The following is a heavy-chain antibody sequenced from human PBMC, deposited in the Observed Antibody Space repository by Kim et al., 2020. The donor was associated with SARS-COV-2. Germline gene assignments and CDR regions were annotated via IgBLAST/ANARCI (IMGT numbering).Heavy chain of an antibody. V-gene: IGHV3-64D*09. CDR2: ISSNGGST. Sequence: GGSLRLSCSASGFTFSSYAMHWVRQAPGKGLEYVSAISSNGGSTYYADSVKGRFTISRDNSKNTLYLQMSSLRAEDTAVYYCVKPNPIWSYYDYVWGSYRSRPYYYYGMDVWGQGTTVTVSS. CDR3: VKPNPIWSYYDYVWGSYRSRPYYYYGMDV. D-gene: IGHD3-16*02. J-gene: IGHJ6*02. CDR1: GFTFSSYA.